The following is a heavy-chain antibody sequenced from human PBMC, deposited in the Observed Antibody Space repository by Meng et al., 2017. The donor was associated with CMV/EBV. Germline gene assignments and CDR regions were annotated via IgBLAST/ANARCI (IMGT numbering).Heavy chain of an antibody. Sequence: ASVKVSCKASGYTFTGYYMHWVRQAPGQGLEWMGWINPNSGGTNYAQKFQGRVTMTGDTSISTAYMELSRLRSDDTAVYYCARQLQFGEYGMDVWGQGTTVTVSS. CDR2: INPNSGGT. V-gene: IGHV1-2*02. J-gene: IGHJ6*02. D-gene: IGHD2-2*01. CDR3: ARQLQFGEYGMDV. CDR1: GYTFTGYY.